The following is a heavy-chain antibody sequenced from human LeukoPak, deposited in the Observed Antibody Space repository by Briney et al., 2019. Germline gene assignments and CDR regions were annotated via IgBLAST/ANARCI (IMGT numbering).Heavy chain of an antibody. D-gene: IGHD1-1*01. J-gene: IGHJ4*02. V-gene: IGHV3-30*02. Sequence: GGSLTLSCAPSGYIFTVYGMYWVRPAPGKGLEWVALVRKDATEMKYADSVEGRFTISRDDSENTVYLKMNNLRVDDTAVYYCAKRSGPNSGPFDSWGQGTPVIVSS. CDR2: VRKDATEM. CDR1: GYIFTVYG. CDR3: AKRSGPNSGPFDS.